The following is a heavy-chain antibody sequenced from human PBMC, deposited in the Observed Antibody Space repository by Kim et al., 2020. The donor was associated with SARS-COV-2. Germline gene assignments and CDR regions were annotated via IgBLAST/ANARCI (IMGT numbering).Heavy chain of an antibody. J-gene: IGHJ6*02. CDR3: AKDRMSSTLYNYGIDV. Sequence: GGSLRLSCAASGFNFNNYAMNWVRQAPGKGLEWVSSIRGGGGGTFYADSVKGRFTISRDRSKNTLYLQMNNLSGEDTAIYYCAKDRMSSTLYNYGIDVWGQGPTVTVSS. D-gene: IGHD2-2*01. V-gene: IGHV3-23*01. CDR2: IRGGGGGT. CDR1: GFNFNNYA.